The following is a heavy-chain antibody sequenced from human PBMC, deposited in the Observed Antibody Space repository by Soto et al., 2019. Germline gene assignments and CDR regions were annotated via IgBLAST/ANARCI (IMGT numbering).Heavy chain of an antibody. CDR3: ARGGY. Sequence: VGSLRLPCEASGFTFSRVSMNWVRQVPGKGLEWVASISSVSSETWYADSVKGRFSISRDNAQTSLFLQMNTLRPEDSAIYYCARGGYWGPGTKGTFAS. V-gene: IGHV3-21*01. CDR2: ISSVSSET. J-gene: IGHJ4*02. CDR1: GFTFSRVS.